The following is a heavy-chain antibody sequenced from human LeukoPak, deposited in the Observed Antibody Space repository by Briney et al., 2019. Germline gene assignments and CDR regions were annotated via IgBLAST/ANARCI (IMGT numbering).Heavy chain of an antibody. CDR3: ARSAILAFDI. D-gene: IGHD3-3*01. J-gene: IGHJ3*02. V-gene: IGHV4-59*08. Sequence: SETLSLTCTVSGGSISSYYWSWIRQPPGKGLECIGYIYNSASTNYNPSLKSRVSISVDTSKNQFSLKLSSVTAADTAVYYCARSAILAFDIWGQGTMVTVSS. CDR2: IYNSAST. CDR1: GGSISSYY.